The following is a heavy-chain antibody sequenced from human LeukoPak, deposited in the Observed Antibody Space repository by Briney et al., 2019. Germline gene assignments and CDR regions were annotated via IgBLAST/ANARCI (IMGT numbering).Heavy chain of an antibody. J-gene: IGHJ6*02. CDR2: INGDGSIT. V-gene: IGHV3-74*01. CDR3: ARDAVDTANAV. Sequence: GGSLRLSCAASGFTFSSYAMHWVRQAPGKGLVWVSHINGDGSITSYEDSVKGRFTISRDNAKNTLYLQMNSLRAEDTAVYYCARDAVDTANAVWGQGTTVTVSS. CDR1: GFTFSSYA. D-gene: IGHD5-18*01.